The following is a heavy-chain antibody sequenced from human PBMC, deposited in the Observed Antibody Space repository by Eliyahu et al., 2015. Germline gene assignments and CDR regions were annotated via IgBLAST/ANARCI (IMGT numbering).Heavy chain of an antibody. CDR2: IKSKXDGGTT. V-gene: IGHV3-15*01. Sequence: EVQLVESGGGLVKPGGSLRLSCAASGITFSNAXXXGVXRAPGKGLEGVGRIKSKXDGGTTDYAAPLKGRFTISRDDSINTLYLQMNSLKTEDTAVYYCTTLETGKSYDILTGYYPNWFDPWGQGTLVTVSS. D-gene: IGHD3-9*01. CDR3: TTLETGKSYDILTGYYPNWFDP. J-gene: IGHJ5*02. CDR1: GITFSNAX.